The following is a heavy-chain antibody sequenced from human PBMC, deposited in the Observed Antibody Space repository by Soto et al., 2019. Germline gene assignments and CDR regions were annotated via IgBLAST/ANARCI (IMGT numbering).Heavy chain of an antibody. CDR1: GGTFSSYT. CDR3: ARDRGDDYNSYWYFDL. D-gene: IGHD3-10*01. CDR2: IIPILGIA. Sequence: QVQLVQSGAEVKKPGSSVKVSCNTSGGTFSSYTISWVRQAPGQGLEWMGRIIPILGIANYAQKFQGRVTITXXKXTXXAYMELSSLKSEDTAVYYCARDRGDDYNSYWYFDLWGRGTLVTVSS. V-gene: IGHV1-69*08. J-gene: IGHJ2*01.